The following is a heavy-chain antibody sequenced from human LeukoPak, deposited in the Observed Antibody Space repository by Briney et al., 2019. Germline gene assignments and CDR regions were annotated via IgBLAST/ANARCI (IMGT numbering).Heavy chain of an antibody. V-gene: IGHV1-18*01. Sequence: ASVKVSCKASGYTFTSYGISWVRQAPGKGLEWMVWISAYNGNTNYAQKLQGRVTMTTDTSTITAYMELRSLRSDDTAVYYCAREPHKYYYDSSGYTGRFDYWGQGTLVTVSS. D-gene: IGHD3-22*01. CDR2: ISAYNGNT. J-gene: IGHJ4*02. CDR3: AREPHKYYYDSSGYTGRFDY. CDR1: GYTFTSYG.